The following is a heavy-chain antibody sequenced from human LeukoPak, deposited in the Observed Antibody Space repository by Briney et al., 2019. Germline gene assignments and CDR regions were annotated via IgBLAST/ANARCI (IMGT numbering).Heavy chain of an antibody. CDR1: SGSISSSSYY. Sequence: PSETLSLTCIASSGSISSSSYYWGWIRQPPGKGLEWIGYTYYSGSTYYNPSLKSRVTISVDTSKNQFSLKLSSVTAADTAVYYCAREGFGDSSGYLKDWGQGTLVTVSS. V-gene: IGHV4-30-4*08. D-gene: IGHD3-22*01. J-gene: IGHJ4*02. CDR2: TYYSGST. CDR3: AREGFGDSSGYLKD.